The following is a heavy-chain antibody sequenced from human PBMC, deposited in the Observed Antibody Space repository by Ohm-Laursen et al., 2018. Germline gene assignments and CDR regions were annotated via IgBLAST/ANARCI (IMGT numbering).Heavy chain of an antibody. CDR2: IYYSGRV. J-gene: IGHJ5*02. V-gene: IGHV4-30-4*01. Sequence: TLSLTCNVSGISISSGDDYWTWIRQHPGKGLEWIGHIYYSGRVYDNPSLKGRVTMSVDTSKNQFSLNLSSVTAADTAVYYCAKAPEYYYDSSGYYKTWGQGTLVTVSS. D-gene: IGHD3-22*01. CDR1: GISISSGDDY. CDR3: AKAPEYYYDSSGYYKT.